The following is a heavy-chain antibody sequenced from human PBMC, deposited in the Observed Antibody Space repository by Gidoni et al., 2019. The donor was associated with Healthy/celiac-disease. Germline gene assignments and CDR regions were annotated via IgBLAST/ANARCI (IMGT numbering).Heavy chain of an antibody. D-gene: IGHD6-13*01. J-gene: IGHJ4*02. CDR1: GGSFSGYY. V-gene: IGHV4-34*01. CDR3: ARGLRRFTGSWYLY. Sequence: QVQLQQWGAGLLKPSETLSLTGAVYGGSFSGYYWSWIRQPPGTGLEWVGEINHSGSTNSNPSLKSRVTISVDTSKNQFSLKLSSVTAADTAVYYCARGLRRFTGSWYLYWGQGTLVTVSS. CDR2: INHSGST.